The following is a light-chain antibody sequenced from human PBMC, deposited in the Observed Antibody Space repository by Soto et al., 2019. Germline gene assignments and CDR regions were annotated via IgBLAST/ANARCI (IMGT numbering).Light chain of an antibody. CDR1: QSISSW. CDR3: QHYKSYYT. Sequence: DIQLTQSPSTLSASVGDRVTITCRASQSISSWLAWYQQKAGQAPKLLIYQASSLHSGVPSRFSGNGSGTAFTLTIISLQPDDVSSYYCQHYKSYYTFGQGTKLEI. CDR2: QAS. J-gene: IGKJ2*01. V-gene: IGKV1-5*03.